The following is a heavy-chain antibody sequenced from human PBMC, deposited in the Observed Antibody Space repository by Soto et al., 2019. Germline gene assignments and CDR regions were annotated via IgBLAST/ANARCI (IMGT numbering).Heavy chain of an antibody. V-gene: IGHV4-34*01. CDR3: ARLLSASGSSWETYYYYGMDV. D-gene: IGHD6-13*01. CDR1: GGSFSGYY. CDR2: INHSGST. Sequence: SETLSLTCAVYGGSFSGYYWSWIRQPPGKGLEWIGEINHSGSTNYNPSLKSRVTISVDTSKNQFSLKLSSVTAADTAVYYCARLLSASGSSWETYYYYGMDVWGQGTTVTVSS. J-gene: IGHJ6*02.